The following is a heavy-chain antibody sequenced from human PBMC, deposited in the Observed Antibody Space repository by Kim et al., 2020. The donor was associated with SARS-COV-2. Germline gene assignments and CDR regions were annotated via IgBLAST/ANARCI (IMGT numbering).Heavy chain of an antibody. CDR1: GFTFSSYG. V-gene: IGHV3-30*18. CDR2: ISYDGSNK. CDR3: AKERAFGGSSSPLGY. D-gene: IGHD6-13*01. Sequence: GGSLRLSCAASGFTFSSYGMHWVRQAPGKGLEWVAVISYDGSNKYYADSVKGRFTISRDNSKNTLYLQMNSLRAEDTAVYYCAKERAFGGSSSPLGYWGQGTLVTVSS. J-gene: IGHJ4*02.